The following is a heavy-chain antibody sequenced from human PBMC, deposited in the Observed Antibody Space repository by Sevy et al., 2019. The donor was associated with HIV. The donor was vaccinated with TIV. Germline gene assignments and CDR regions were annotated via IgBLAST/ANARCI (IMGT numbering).Heavy chain of an antibody. D-gene: IGHD4-17*01. Sequence: GESLKISCKGSGFTFTTYWIGWVRQMPGKGLEWIGIIYPDDSDTRYSPSFQGQVTISVDKSISTAYLQWSTLKASDNAMYYCARHHASYGVTGYYYYYGLDVWGQGTTVTVSS. V-gene: IGHV5-51*01. J-gene: IGHJ6*02. CDR1: GFTFTTYW. CDR3: ARHHASYGVTGYYYYYGLDV. CDR2: IYPDDSDT.